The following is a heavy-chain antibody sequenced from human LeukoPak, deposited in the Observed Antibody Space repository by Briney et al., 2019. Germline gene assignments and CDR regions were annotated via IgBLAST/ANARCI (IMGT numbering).Heavy chain of an antibody. D-gene: IGHD1-26*01. J-gene: IGHJ4*02. CDR3: ARDRRGSGSYTFDY. CDR1: GGSFSGYY. Sequence: ETLSLTCAVYGGSFSGYYWGWIRQAPGKGLEWVSSISSSSSYIYYADSVKGRFTISRDNAKNSLYLQMNSLRAEDTAVYYCARDRRGSGSYTFDYWGQGTLVTVSS. CDR2: ISSSSSYI. V-gene: IGHV3-21*01.